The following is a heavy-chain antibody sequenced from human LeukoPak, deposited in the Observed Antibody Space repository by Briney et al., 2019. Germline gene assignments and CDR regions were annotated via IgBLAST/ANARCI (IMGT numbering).Heavy chain of an antibody. CDR2: MNPNSGNT. D-gene: IGHD2-2*02. J-gene: IGHJ4*02. Sequence: ASVKVSCKASGYTFTGYYMHWVRQAPGQGLEWMGWMNPNSGNTGYAQKFQGRVTMTRNTSISTAYMELSSLRSEDTAVYYCARGYCSSTSCYTARGQLDYWGQGTLVTVSS. V-gene: IGHV1-8*02. CDR3: ARGYCSSTSCYTARGQLDY. CDR1: GYTFTGYY.